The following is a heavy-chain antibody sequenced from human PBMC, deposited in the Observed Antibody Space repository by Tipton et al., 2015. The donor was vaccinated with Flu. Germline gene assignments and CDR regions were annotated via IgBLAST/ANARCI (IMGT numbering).Heavy chain of an antibody. CDR2: INDFGDDA. D-gene: IGHD4-17*01. CDR3: AKGHGDSFPTSRIYDS. V-gene: IGHV3-23*01. CDR1: SGSFSGYF. J-gene: IGHJ4*02. Sequence: GLVKPSETLSLTCAVYSGSFSGYFWSWIRQPPGKGLEWVSTINDFGDDAIYADSVRGRFTISRDNSKNTLSLQMSSLAAEDTAIYYCAKGHGDSFPTSRIYDSWGQGTLVTVSS.